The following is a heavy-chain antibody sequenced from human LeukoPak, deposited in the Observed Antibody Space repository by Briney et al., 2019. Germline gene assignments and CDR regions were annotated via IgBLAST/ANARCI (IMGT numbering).Heavy chain of an antibody. D-gene: IGHD6-19*01. CDR2: INPNSGGT. CDR3: ARSIAVAGIIWFDP. Sequence: ASVKVSCKASGYTFTGYYMHSVRQAPGQGLEWVGWINPNSGGTNYAQKFQGRVTMTRDTSISTAYMELSRLRSDDTAVYYCARSIAVAGIIWFDPWGQGTLVTVSS. CDR1: GYTFTGYY. V-gene: IGHV1-2*02. J-gene: IGHJ5*02.